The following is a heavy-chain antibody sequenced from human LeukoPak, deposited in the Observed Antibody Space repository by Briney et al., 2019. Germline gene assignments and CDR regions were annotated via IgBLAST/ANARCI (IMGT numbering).Heavy chain of an antibody. Sequence: GGSLRLSCAASGFTFSSYAMSWVRQAPGKGLEWVSAISGSGGSTYYADSVKGRFTISRDNSKNTLYLQMNSLRAEDTAVYYCAKKTAGTIKEGMDVWGQGTTVIVSS. CDR3: AKKTAGTIKEGMDV. CDR2: ISGSGGST. J-gene: IGHJ6*02. D-gene: IGHD1-1*01. CDR1: GFTFSSYA. V-gene: IGHV3-23*01.